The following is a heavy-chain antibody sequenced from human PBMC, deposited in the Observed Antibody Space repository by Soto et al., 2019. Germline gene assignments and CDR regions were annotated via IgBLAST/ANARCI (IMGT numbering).Heavy chain of an antibody. CDR3: VRDGGRYGYYYDSSGYISFDH. CDR2: IYQGGAT. CDR1: GYSIGSGYY. J-gene: IGHJ4*02. V-gene: IGHV4-38-2*01. D-gene: IGHD3-22*01. Sequence: KSSETLSLTCAVSGYSIGSGYYWGWIRQPPGKGPEWIGSIYQGGATHHNTSLKSRVTISIDTSKNQFSLKLSSVTAADTAVYHCVRDGGRYGYYYDSSGYISFDHWGQGILVTVSS.